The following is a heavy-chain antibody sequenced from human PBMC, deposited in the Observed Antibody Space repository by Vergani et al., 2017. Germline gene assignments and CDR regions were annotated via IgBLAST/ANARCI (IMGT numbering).Heavy chain of an antibody. CDR3: ARQRPGSGWSPGDFDD. CDR1: ADSISSGSYY. V-gene: IGHV4-39*01. Sequence: QLRLQQSGPGLVKPSETLFLTCTVSADSISSGSYYWGWIRQPPGKSLEWIGNIYYSGLTYYNPSLKSRVAISVDTSKNQFSLKVTSVTAADTAVYFCARQRPGSGWSPGDFDDWGQGILVTVSS. D-gene: IGHD6-19*01. J-gene: IGHJ4*02. CDR2: IYYSGLT.